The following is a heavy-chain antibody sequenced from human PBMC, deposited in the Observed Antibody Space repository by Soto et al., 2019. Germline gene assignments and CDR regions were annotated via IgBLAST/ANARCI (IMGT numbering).Heavy chain of an antibody. CDR1: GVSFSDYY. J-gene: IGHJ4*02. V-gene: IGHV3-11*06. Sequence: QVQLVESGGGLVKPGGSLRLSCAASGVSFSDYYMIWMRQAPGKGLEWISYIGGVTDYANYADSVRGRFNISRDKTKKVVFLQMSSLRAEDTAVYYCARYASLSGADHWGQGTLVIVSS. CDR2: IGGVTDYA. CDR3: ARYASLSGADH. D-gene: IGHD2-2*01.